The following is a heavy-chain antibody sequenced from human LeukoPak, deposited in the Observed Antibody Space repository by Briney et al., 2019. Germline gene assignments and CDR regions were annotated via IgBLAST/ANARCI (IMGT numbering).Heavy chain of an antibody. J-gene: IGHJ4*02. Sequence: PSETLSLTCTVSGYSISSGYYWAWIRQPPGKGLEWIGSISYSGSTSYNLSLKRRVTMSIDTSKNHFSLRLSSMTAADTATYYCARSPSGSYPDWGQGTLVTVSS. CDR1: GYSISSGYY. CDR2: ISYSGST. V-gene: IGHV4-38-2*02. D-gene: IGHD1-26*01. CDR3: ARSPSGSYPD.